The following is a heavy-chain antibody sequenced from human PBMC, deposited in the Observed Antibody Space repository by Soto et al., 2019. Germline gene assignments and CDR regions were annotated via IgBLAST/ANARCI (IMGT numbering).Heavy chain of an antibody. V-gene: IGHV1-69*02. CDR2: IIPILGIA. CDR1: GGTFSSYT. D-gene: IGHD2-2*01. Sequence: QVQLVQSGAEVKKPGSSVKVSCKASGGTFSSYTISWVRQAPGQGLEWMGRIIPILGIANYAQKFQGRVTITADKSTSTAYMELSSLRSEDTAVYYCASSALDDCSSTSSYPDIWGQGTMVTVSS. J-gene: IGHJ3*02. CDR3: ASSALDDCSSTSSYPDI.